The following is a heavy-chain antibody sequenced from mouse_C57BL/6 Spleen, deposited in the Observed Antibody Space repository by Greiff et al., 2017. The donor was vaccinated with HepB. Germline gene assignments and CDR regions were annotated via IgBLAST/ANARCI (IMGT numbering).Heavy chain of an antibody. Sequence: EVKVEESGGGLVQPGGSLSLSCAASGFTFTDYYMSWVRQPPGKALEWLGFIRNKANGYTTEYSASVKGRFTISRDNSQSILYLQMNALRAEDSATYYCARSIYYGYDEYYFDYWGQGTTLTVSS. CDR1: GFTFTDYY. J-gene: IGHJ2*01. D-gene: IGHD2-2*01. CDR3: ARSIYYGYDEYYFDY. CDR2: IRNKANGYTT. V-gene: IGHV7-3*01.